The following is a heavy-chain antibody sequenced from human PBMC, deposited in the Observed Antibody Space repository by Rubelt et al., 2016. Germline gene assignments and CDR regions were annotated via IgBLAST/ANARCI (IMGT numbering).Heavy chain of an antibody. CDR2: INHSGST. J-gene: IGHJ4*02. D-gene: IGHD3-10*01. V-gene: IGHV4-34*01. CDR3: ARVSYYYGSGSYYDFDY. Sequence: LGGIGEINHSGSTNYNPSLKSRVTISVDTSKNQFSLKLSSVTAADTAVYYCARVSYYYGSGSYYDFDYWGQGTLVTVSS.